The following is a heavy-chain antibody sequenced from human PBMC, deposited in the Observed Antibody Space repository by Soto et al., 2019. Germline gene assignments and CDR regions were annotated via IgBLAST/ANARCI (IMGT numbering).Heavy chain of an antibody. Sequence: GGSLRLSCAASGFTFSSYGMHWVRQAPGKGLEWVAVISYDGSNKYYADSVKGRFTISRDNSKNTLYLQMNSLRAEDTAVYYCAKDLKGGDYDYYYGMDVWGQGTTVTVSS. D-gene: IGHD4-17*01. CDR2: ISYDGSNK. V-gene: IGHV3-30*18. CDR3: AKDLKGGDYDYYYGMDV. J-gene: IGHJ6*02. CDR1: GFTFSSYG.